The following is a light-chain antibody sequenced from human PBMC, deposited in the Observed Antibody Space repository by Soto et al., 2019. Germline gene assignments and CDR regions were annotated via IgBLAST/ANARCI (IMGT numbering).Light chain of an antibody. J-gene: IGKJ2*02. CDR1: QSISSY. CDR2: AAS. V-gene: IGKV1-39*01. CDR3: QQSYSTST. Sequence: DIQMTQSPSSLSASVGDRVTITCRASQSISSYLNWYQQKPGKAPKLLIYAASSLQSGVPSRFSGSGSGTDFTLTSSRLQPEDFATYYYQQSYSTSTFGQGTKVEIK.